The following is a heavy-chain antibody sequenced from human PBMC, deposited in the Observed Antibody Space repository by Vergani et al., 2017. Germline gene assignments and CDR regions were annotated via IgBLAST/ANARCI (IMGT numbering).Heavy chain of an antibody. D-gene: IGHD2-15*01. V-gene: IGHV3-74*01. CDR1: GFSFSGYW. CDR3: VRARGSGPCFMSNWFDS. J-gene: IGHJ5*01. CDR2: IKSDGSIT. Sequence: EVQLVESGGGLIHPGGSLRLSCEGSGFSFSGYWMHWVRQSPEKGLVWVSRIKSDGSITNYADSVKGRFTISRDNAKNTLYLAMNSLRGDDTAIYYCVRARGSGPCFMSNWFDSWGQGTLVTVSS.